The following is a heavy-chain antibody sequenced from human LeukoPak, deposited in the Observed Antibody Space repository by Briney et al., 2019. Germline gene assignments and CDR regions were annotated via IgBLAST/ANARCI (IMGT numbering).Heavy chain of an antibody. CDR3: ARDGTAAGLYFDL. V-gene: IGHV3-7*01. CDR2: IRQDGSEK. CDR1: GFTFTDYW. J-gene: IGHJ4*01. Sequence: PGGSLRLSCAVSGFTFTDYWMNWVRQAPGKGLEWVATIRQDGSEKTYVDSVMGRFTISRDNTKNSLSLQVNSLRVEDTAVYYCARDGTAAGLYFDLWGQGTLVTVSS. D-gene: IGHD6-13*01.